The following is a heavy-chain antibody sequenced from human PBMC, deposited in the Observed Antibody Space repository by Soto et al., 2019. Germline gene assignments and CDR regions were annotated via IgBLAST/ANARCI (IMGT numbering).Heavy chain of an antibody. D-gene: IGHD6-19*01. CDR1: GFTFSSYE. Sequence: PGGSLRLSCAASGFTFSSYEMNWVRQAPGKGLEWVSYISSSGSTIYYADSVKGRFTISRDNAKNSLYLQMNSLRAEDTAVYYCASIAVAGSWGEYWGQGTLVTVSS. CDR2: ISSSGSTI. CDR3: ASIAVAGSWGEY. V-gene: IGHV3-48*03. J-gene: IGHJ4*02.